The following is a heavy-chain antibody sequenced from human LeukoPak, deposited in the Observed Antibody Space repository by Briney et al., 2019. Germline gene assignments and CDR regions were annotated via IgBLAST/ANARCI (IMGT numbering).Heavy chain of an antibody. CDR2: ISSSSSYI. CDR3: AKDLHMVRGVFGAFDI. CDR1: GFTFSSYS. Sequence: GGSLRLSCAASGFTFSSYSMNWVRQAPGKGLEWVSSISSSSSYIYYADSVKGRFTISRDNAKNSLYLQMNSLRAEDTAVYYCAKDLHMVRGVFGAFDIWGQGTMVTVSS. V-gene: IGHV3-21*01. J-gene: IGHJ3*02. D-gene: IGHD3-10*01.